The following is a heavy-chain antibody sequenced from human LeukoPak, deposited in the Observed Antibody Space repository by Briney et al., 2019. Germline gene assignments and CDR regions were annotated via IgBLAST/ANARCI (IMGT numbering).Heavy chain of an antibody. Sequence: QAGGSLRLSCAASGFIFSTYGMNWVRQAPGKGLEWVSFISSSSSIINYADSVKGRFTISRDNSKNTLYLQMNSLRAEDTALYYCARGVRRYPEPSSWSCFDFWGQGTLVTVSS. D-gene: IGHD6-13*01. V-gene: IGHV3-48*04. CDR3: ARGVRRYPEPSSWSCFDF. J-gene: IGHJ4*02. CDR1: GFIFSTYG. CDR2: ISSSSSII.